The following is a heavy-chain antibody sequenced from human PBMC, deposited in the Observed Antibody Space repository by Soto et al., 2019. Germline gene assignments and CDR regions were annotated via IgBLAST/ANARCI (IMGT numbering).Heavy chain of an antibody. Sequence: ASVKVSCKASGYTFTSYGISWLRQAPGQGLEWMGWISAYNGNTNYAQKLQGRVTMTTDTSTSTAYMELRSLRSDDTAVYYCARDSDGSYYSPYWFDPWGQGTLVTVS. CDR3: ARDSDGSYYSPYWFDP. CDR1: GYTFTSYG. V-gene: IGHV1-18*01. D-gene: IGHD1-26*01. CDR2: ISAYNGNT. J-gene: IGHJ5*02.